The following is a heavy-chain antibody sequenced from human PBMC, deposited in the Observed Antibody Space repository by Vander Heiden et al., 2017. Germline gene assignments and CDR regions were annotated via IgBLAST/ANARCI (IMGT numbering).Heavy chain of an antibody. V-gene: IGHV3-21*01. CDR3: ARTGEWEPYYFDY. J-gene: IGHJ4*02. Sequence: EVQLVESGGGLVKPGGSLRLSCAASGFTFSNYSMNWVRQAPGKGLEWVSSISSSNSFIYYADSVKGRFTISRDNAKNSLYLHMNSLRAEDTAVYYCARTGEWEPYYFDYWGQGTLVTVSS. CDR2: ISSSNSFI. CDR1: GFTFSNYS. D-gene: IGHD1-26*01.